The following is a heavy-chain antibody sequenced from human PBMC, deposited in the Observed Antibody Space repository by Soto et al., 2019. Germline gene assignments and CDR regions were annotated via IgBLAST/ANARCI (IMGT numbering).Heavy chain of an antibody. V-gene: IGHV1-69*12. CDR3: ASQTGTTGNYYYGMDV. D-gene: IGHD1-1*01. Sequence: QVQLVQSGAEVKKPGSSVKVSCKASGGTFSRYGISWVRQAPGQGLEWMGGIIPIFGTANYAQKFQGRVTITADESTSTAYMELSSLRSEGTAVYYCASQTGTTGNYYYGMDVWGQGTTVTVSS. CDR2: IIPIFGTA. J-gene: IGHJ6*02. CDR1: GGTFSRYG.